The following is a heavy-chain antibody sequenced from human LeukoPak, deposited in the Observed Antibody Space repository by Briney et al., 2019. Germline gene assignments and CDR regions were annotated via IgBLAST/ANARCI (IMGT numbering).Heavy chain of an antibody. CDR2: IYTSGST. CDR3: ARGDSSRVWFDP. D-gene: IGHD6-13*01. V-gene: IGHV4-4*07. Sequence: SETLSLTCTVSGGSISSYYWSWIRQPAGKGLEWIWRIYTSGSTNYNPSLKSRVTMSVDTSKNQFSLKLSSVTAADTAVYYCARGDSSRVWFDPWGQGTLVTVSS. J-gene: IGHJ5*02. CDR1: GGSISSYY.